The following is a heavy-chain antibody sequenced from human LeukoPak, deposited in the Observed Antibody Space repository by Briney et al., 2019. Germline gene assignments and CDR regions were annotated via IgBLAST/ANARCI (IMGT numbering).Heavy chain of an antibody. CDR1: GGSFSGYY. CDR2: INHSGST. D-gene: IGHD3-10*01. V-gene: IGHV4-34*01. Sequence: SETLSLTCAVYGGSFSGYYWSWIRQPPGKGLEWIGEINHSGSTNYNPSLKCRVTISVDTSKNQFSLKLSSVTAADTAVYYCASSLLWFGVDILGRRDYYYYGMDVWGQGTTVTVSS. CDR3: ASSLLWFGVDILGRRDYYYYGMDV. J-gene: IGHJ6*02.